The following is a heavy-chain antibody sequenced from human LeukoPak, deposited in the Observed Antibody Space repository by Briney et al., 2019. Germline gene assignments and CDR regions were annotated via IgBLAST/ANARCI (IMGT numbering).Heavy chain of an antibody. D-gene: IGHD3-22*01. CDR1: GFNFSDSA. Sequence: GGSLKLSCAASGFNFSDSAMHWVRQASGKGLEWVGRIRNKAKSYATAYAASVKGRFTISRDDSKNTAYLQINSLKTEDTAVYYCTHYYDSSGYYGAFDIWGQGTMVTVSS. V-gene: IGHV3-73*01. CDR3: THYYDSSGYYGAFDI. J-gene: IGHJ3*02. CDR2: IRNKAKSYAT.